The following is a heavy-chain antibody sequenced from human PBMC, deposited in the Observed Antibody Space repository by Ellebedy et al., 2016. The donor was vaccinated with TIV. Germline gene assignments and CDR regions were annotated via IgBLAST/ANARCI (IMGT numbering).Heavy chain of an antibody. CDR2: IYYSGNT. D-gene: IGHD3-3*01. V-gene: IGHV4-39*01. CDR1: GDSISSSSYY. CDR3: ARRKVTIPRAGAYFDY. J-gene: IGHJ4*02. Sequence: SETLSLXXTVSGDSISSSSYYWGWIRQPPGKGLEWIGSIYYSGNTYYNPSLKSRVTISIDTSKNQFSLRLSSVAAADTAIYRCARRKVTIPRAGAYFDYWGQGILVTVFS.